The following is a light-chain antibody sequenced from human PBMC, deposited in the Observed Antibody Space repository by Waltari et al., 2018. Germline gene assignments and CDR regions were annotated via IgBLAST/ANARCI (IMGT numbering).Light chain of an antibody. J-gene: IGKJ1*01. Sequence: DIVMTQSPAPLSVSPGERATLSCRASQSVSSTLAWYQQNPGQAPRLLIYGASTRATGIPARFSGSGSGTEFTLTISSLQSEDFAVYYCQQYNNWPTWTFGQGTKVEIK. V-gene: IGKV3-15*01. CDR3: QQYNNWPTWT. CDR1: QSVSST. CDR2: GAS.